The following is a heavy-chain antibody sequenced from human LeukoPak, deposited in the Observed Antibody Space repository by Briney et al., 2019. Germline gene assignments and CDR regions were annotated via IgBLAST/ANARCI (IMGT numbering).Heavy chain of an antibody. Sequence: SQTLSLTCTVSGGSISSGSYYWSWIRQPAGKGLEWIGRIYTSGSTNYNPSLKSRVTISVDTSKNQFSLKLSSVTAADTAVYYCARVFKGYWGQGTLVTVSS. CDR3: ARVFKGY. CDR1: GGSISSGSYY. CDR2: IYTSGST. J-gene: IGHJ4*02. V-gene: IGHV4-61*02.